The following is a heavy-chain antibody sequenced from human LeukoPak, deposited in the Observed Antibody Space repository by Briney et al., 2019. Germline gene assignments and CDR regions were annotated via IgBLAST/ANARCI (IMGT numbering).Heavy chain of an antibody. D-gene: IGHD3-10*01. Sequence: SETLSLTCTVSGGSISSYYWSWIRQPPGKGLEWIGYIYYSGSTNYNPSLKSRVTISVDTSKNQFSLKLSSVTAADTAVYYCARGGSGSYYYYYYYMDVWGKGTTVTVSS. CDR3: ARGGSGSYYYYYYYMDV. J-gene: IGHJ6*03. CDR1: GGSISSYY. CDR2: IYYSGST. V-gene: IGHV4-59*01.